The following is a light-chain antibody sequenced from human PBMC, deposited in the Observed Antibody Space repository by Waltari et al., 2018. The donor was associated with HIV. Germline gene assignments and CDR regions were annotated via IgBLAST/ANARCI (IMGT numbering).Light chain of an antibody. J-gene: IGLJ2*01. CDR2: GNT. V-gene: IGLV1-40*01. CDR3: QSYDNSLNAVV. Sequence: QSVLTQPPSVSGAPGQRVIISSTGSSSTIAAREDVPWYQQLPGSVPRVLIYGNTNRPSGVPDRFSGSKSGASASLAIAGLQTDDEADYYCQSYDNSLNAVVFGGGTRLTVL. CDR1: SSTIAARED.